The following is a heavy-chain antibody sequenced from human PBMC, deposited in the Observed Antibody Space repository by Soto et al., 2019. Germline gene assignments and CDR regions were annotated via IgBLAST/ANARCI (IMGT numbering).Heavy chain of an antibody. J-gene: IGHJ4*02. CDR1: GFTFSSYA. D-gene: IGHD3-16*01. Sequence: GGSLRLSCAASGFTFSSYAMHWVRQAPGKGLEWVAVISYDGSNKYYADSVKGRFTISRDNSKNTLYLQMNSLRAEDTAVYYCARERGYEFGNVLDYWGQGTLVTVSS. CDR2: ISYDGSNK. V-gene: IGHV3-30-3*01. CDR3: ARERGYEFGNVLDY.